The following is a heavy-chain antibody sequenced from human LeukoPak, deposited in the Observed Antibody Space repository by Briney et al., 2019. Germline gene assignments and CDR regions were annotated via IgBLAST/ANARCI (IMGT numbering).Heavy chain of an antibody. V-gene: IGHV3-21*01. Sequence: WGSLRLSCAASKFTFSSYSMNWVRQAPGKGLEWVSSINSYSSYIYYADSVKGRFTISRDNAKNSLYLQMNSLRAEDTAVYYCARGPTMKMDVWGKGTTVTVSS. CDR3: ARGPTMKMDV. D-gene: IGHD3-22*01. CDR2: INSYSSYI. CDR1: KFTFSSYS. J-gene: IGHJ6*04.